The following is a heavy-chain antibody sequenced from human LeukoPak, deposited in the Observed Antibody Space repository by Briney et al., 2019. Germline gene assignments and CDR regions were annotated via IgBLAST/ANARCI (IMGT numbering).Heavy chain of an antibody. CDR1: GFTFSSYG. D-gene: IGHD6-19*01. CDR2: IRYDGSNK. J-gene: IGHJ6*03. V-gene: IGHV3-30*02. CDR3: AKPRYIAVAGTDYYYYMDV. Sequence: PGGSLRLSCAASGFTFSSYGMHWVRQAPGKVLEWVAFIRYDGSNKYYADSVKGRFTISRDNSKNTLYLQMNSLRAEDTAVYYCAKPRYIAVAGTDYYYYMDVWGKGTTVTVSS.